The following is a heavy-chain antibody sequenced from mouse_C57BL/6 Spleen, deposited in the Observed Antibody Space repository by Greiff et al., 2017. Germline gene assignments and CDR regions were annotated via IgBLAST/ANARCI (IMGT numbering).Heavy chain of an antibody. CDR1: GFTFNTYA. Sequence: EVKLVESGGGLVQPKGSLKLSCAASGFTFNTYAMHWVRQAPGKGLEWVARIRSKSSNYATYYADSVKDRFTISRDDSQSMLYLQMNHLKTEDTAMYYCVRERGGTGTYYFDYWGQGTTLTVSS. V-gene: IGHV10-3*01. CDR3: VRERGGTGTYYFDY. J-gene: IGHJ2*01. CDR2: IRSKSSNYAT. D-gene: IGHD4-1*01.